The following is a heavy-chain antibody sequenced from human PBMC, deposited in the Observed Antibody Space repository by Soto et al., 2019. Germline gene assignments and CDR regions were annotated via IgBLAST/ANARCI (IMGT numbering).Heavy chain of an antibody. D-gene: IGHD6-6*01. Sequence: GGSLRLSCAASGFTFSSDSMNWVRQAPGKGLEWVSSISSSSSYIYYADSVKGRFTISGDNAKNSLYLQMNSLRAEDTAVYYCAKEVGRIAARAYWGQGTLVTVSS. V-gene: IGHV3-21*04. CDR2: ISSSSSYI. J-gene: IGHJ4*02. CDR1: GFTFSSDS. CDR3: AKEVGRIAARAY.